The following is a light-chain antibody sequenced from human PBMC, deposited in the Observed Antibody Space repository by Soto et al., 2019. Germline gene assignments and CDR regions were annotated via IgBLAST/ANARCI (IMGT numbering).Light chain of an antibody. CDR2: AAS. CDR1: QGISNY. J-gene: IGKJ5*01. V-gene: IGKV1-27*01. CDR3: QKYNSAPIT. Sequence: DIQMSLSPSSLSASGVGGVTSAFLASQGISNYLAWYQQKPGKVPKLLIYAASTLQSGVPSRFSGSGSGTDFTLTISSLQPEDVATYYCQKYNSAPITFGQGTRLEN.